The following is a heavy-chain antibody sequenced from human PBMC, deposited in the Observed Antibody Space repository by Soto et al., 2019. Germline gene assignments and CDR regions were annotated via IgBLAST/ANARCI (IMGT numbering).Heavy chain of an antibody. D-gene: IGHD2-21*01. CDR1: GYPISSSNW. CDR3: ARREIQGPIHY. Sequence: QVQLQESGPGLVKPSDTLSLTCAVSGYPISSSNWWGWIRQPPGKGLEWIGYIYYSGTTYYNPSLKSRVTMSVDTPKNQFSLKLTSVTAVDTAVYYCARREIQGPIHYWGQGTLVTVSS. J-gene: IGHJ4*02. CDR2: IYYSGTT. V-gene: IGHV4-28*01.